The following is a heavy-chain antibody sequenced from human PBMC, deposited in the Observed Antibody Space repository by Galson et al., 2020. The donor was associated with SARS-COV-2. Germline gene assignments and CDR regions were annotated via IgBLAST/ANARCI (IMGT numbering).Heavy chain of an antibody. CDR2: IYYSGST. V-gene: IGHV4-30-4*01. CDR3: ARDRAPRYYDFWSGYDPAFDI. D-gene: IGHD3-3*01. CDR1: GGSISSGDYY. J-gene: IGHJ3*02. Sequence: SQTLSLTCPVSGGSISSGDYYWSWIRQPPGKGLEWIGYIYYSGSTYYNPSLKSRVTTSVDTSKNQFSLKLSSVTAADTAVYYCARDRAPRYYDFWSGYDPAFDIWGQGTMVTVSS.